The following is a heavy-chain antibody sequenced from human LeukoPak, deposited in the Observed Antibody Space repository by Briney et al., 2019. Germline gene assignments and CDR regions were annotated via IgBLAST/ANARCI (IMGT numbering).Heavy chain of an antibody. V-gene: IGHV3-7*01. D-gene: IGHD1/OR15-1a*01. CDR2: INLDGSEK. J-gene: IGHJ4*02. CDR3: AREGTRGLFDS. CDR1: GFTFSSYW. Sequence: PGGSLRLSCAASGFTFSSYWMSCARQASGKGLEWVADINLDGSEKYYVDSVKRGFTISRDNAKNSLNLHMNSLRAEDTAVYYCAREGTRGLFDSWGQGTLVTVSS.